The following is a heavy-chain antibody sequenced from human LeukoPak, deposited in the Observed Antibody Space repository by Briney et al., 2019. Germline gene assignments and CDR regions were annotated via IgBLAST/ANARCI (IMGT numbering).Heavy chain of an antibody. CDR1: GGSISSYY. V-gene: IGHV4-4*07. CDR3: ARGLYGSGTDFDN. D-gene: IGHD3-10*01. Sequence: PSETLSLTCTVSGGSISSYYWSWIRQPAGKGLESIGHISTSGSTNYNPSLKSRVSISSDTSKNQFSLRLTSLTAADTAMYYCARGLYGSGTDFDNWGQGTLVTVSS. J-gene: IGHJ4*02. CDR2: ISTSGST.